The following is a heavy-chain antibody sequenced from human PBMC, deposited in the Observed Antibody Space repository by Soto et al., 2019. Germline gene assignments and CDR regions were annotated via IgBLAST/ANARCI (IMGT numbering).Heavy chain of an antibody. D-gene: IGHD2-2*01. CDR2: ISSSSSYI. J-gene: IGHJ3*02. Sequence: GESLRLSCAASGFTFSSYSMNWVRQAPGKGLEWVSSISSSSSYIYYADSVKGRFTISRDNAKNSLYLQMNSLRAEDTAVYYCARDSGYCSSTSCSHDDAFDIWGQGTMVTVSS. CDR1: GFTFSSYS. CDR3: ARDSGYCSSTSCSHDDAFDI. V-gene: IGHV3-21*01.